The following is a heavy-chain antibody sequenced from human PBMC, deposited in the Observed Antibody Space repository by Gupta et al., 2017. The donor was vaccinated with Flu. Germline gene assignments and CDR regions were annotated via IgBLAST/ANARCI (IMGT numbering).Heavy chain of an antibody. CDR1: GFTFSSYG. Sequence: QVQLVESGRGVVQPGRSPRLSCAAPGFTFSSYGMHWVRQAPGKGLEWVAVISYDGSNKYYADSVKGRFTISRDNSKNTLYLQMNSLRAEDTAVYYCAKDLSRHFDYWGQGTLVTVSS. V-gene: IGHV3-30*18. CDR2: ISYDGSNK. D-gene: IGHD3-3*02. J-gene: IGHJ4*02. CDR3: AKDLSRHFDY.